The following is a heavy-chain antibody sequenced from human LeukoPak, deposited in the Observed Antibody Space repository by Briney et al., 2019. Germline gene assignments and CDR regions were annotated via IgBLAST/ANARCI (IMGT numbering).Heavy chain of an antibody. CDR1: GFTFSRYS. J-gene: IGHJ4*02. D-gene: IGHD2-2*01. Sequence: GGSLRLSCAASGFTFSRYSMNWVRQAPGKGLEWVSSISSSSSYIYYADSVKGRFTISRDNAKNSLYLQMNSLRAEDTAVYYCARLACSSTSCPLRYWGQGTLVTVSS. CDR2: ISSSSSYI. CDR3: ARLACSSTSCPLRY. V-gene: IGHV3-21*01.